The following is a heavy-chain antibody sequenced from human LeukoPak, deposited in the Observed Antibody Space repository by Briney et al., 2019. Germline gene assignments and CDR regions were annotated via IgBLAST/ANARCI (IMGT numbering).Heavy chain of an antibody. CDR3: ARDGATVTTLRGAFDI. J-gene: IGHJ3*02. CDR2: IYYSGST. Sequence: SETLSLTCTVSGGSISSYYWSWIRQPPGKGLDWIGYIYYSGSTNYNPSLKSRVTISVDTSKNQFSLKLSSVTAADTAVYYCARDGATVTTLRGAFDIWGQGTMVTVSS. D-gene: IGHD4-17*01. V-gene: IGHV4-59*01. CDR1: GGSISSYY.